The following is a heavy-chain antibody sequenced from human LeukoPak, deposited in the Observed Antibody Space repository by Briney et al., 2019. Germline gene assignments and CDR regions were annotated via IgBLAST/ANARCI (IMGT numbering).Heavy chain of an antibody. D-gene: IGHD6-19*01. Sequence: GGSLRLSCAASGFTFSSYSMNWVRQAPGKGLEWVSSISSSSSYIYYADSVKGRFTISRDNAKNSLYLQMNSLRAEDTAVYYCARDHSSGPAEYFQHWGQGTLVTVSS. CDR2: ISSSSSYI. CDR1: GFTFSSYS. V-gene: IGHV3-21*01. J-gene: IGHJ1*01. CDR3: ARDHSSGPAEYFQH.